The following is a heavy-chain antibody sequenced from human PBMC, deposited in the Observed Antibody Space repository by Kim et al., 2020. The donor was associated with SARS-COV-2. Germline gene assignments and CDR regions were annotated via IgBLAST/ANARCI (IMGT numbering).Heavy chain of an antibody. V-gene: IGHV3-15*07. CDR3: TTVSMR. D-gene: IGHD2-2*01. CDR1: GIPFSNAW. J-gene: IGHJ4*01. Sequence: GGSLRLSCEVSGIPFSNAWFNWVRQAPGKGLEWVGRIKSKSDGGTADLAVPVKGRFAISRDDSKNTLYLLMNSLRTDDSAVYYCTTVSMRWGQGTLVTVS. CDR2: IKSKSDGGTA.